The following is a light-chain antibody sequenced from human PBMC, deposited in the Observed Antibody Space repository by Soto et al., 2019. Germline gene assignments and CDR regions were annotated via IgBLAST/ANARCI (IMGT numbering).Light chain of an antibody. V-gene: IGLV1-44*01. CDR1: RASIGSNT. J-gene: IGLJ3*02. Sequence: QSVLTQPPSASGTPGQRFTFSGLGSRASIGSNTVTWYQHLPGAAPKLLVYNNNQRPSGVPDRFSGSKSDTSASLAISGLQFEDEAVYYCAAWDDSLSGPVFGGGTKLTVL. CDR3: AAWDDSLSGPV. CDR2: NNN.